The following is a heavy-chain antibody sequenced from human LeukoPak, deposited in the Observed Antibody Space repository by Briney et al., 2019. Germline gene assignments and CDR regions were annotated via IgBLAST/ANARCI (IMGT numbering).Heavy chain of an antibody. V-gene: IGHV3-74*01. Sequence: GGSLRLSCAASGFTFSSYAMSWVRQAPGKGLVWVSRINSDGSSTSYADSVKGRFTISRDNAKNTLYLQMNSLRAEDTAVYYCARGSFWSGYLDYWGQGTLVTVSS. D-gene: IGHD3-3*01. J-gene: IGHJ4*02. CDR2: INSDGSST. CDR1: GFTFSSYA. CDR3: ARGSFWSGYLDY.